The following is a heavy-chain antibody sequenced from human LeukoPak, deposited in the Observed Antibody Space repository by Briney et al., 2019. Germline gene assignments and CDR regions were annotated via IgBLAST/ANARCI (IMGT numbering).Heavy chain of an antibody. CDR3: ARSTAALVMIFDY. CDR1: GGSISSYY. CDR2: IYYSGST. Sequence: SETLSLTCTVSGGSISSYYWSWIRQPPGKGLEWIGYIYYSGSTNYNPSPKSRVTLSVDTYKNQFSLKLSSVPAADTAVYYCARSTAALVMIFDYWGQGTLVTVSS. J-gene: IGHJ4*02. D-gene: IGHD6-6*01. V-gene: IGHV4-59*01.